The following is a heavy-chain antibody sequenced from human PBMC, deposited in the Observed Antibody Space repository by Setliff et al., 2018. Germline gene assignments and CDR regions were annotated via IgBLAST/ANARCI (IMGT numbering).Heavy chain of an antibody. CDR1: GFSFSSYA. V-gene: IGHV3-23*01. D-gene: IGHD5-18*01. CDR3: ATMDWIELSRYFKY. J-gene: IGHJ4*02. CDR2: IFGSGDNT. Sequence: GESLKISCAASGFSFSSYAVSWVRQAPGKGLEWVSKIFGSGDNTYYADSVKGRFTISRDNSKNTLYLQMTSLRAEDTATYFCATMDWIELSRYFKYWGQGTLVTVSS.